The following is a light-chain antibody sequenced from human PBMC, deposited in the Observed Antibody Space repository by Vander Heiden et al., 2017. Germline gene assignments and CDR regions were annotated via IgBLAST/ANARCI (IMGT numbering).Light chain of an antibody. CDR3: QQRRYWPRT. Sequence: ETVLTQSPATLSLSPGERATLSCRASQNVLNELAWYQQKPGQPPRLLIYDASNRATGIPTKFSGSGSGTDFTLTISSLEPEDFAVYYCQQRRYWPRTFGQGTKVEIK. CDR2: DAS. J-gene: IGKJ1*01. V-gene: IGKV3-11*01. CDR1: QNVLNE.